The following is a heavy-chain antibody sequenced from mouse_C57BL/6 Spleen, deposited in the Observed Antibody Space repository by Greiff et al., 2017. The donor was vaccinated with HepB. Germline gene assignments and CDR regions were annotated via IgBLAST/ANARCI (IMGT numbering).Heavy chain of an antibody. CDR2: IDPETGGT. J-gene: IGHJ2*01. Sequence: QVQLQQSGAELVRPGASVTLSCKASGYTFTDYEMHWVKQTPVHGLEWIGAIDPETGGTAYNQKFKGKAILTADKSSSTAYMELRSLTSEDSAVYYCTSRGYGSSYVLGYWGQSTTLTVST. V-gene: IGHV1-15*01. CDR3: TSRGYGSSYVLGY. D-gene: IGHD1-1*01. CDR1: GYTFTDYE.